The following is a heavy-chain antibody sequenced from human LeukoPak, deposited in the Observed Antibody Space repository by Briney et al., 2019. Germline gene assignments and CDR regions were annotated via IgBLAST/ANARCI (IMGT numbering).Heavy chain of an antibody. J-gene: IGHJ4*02. V-gene: IGHV4-31*03. D-gene: IGHD3-10*01. CDR2: IYYSGST. Sequence: PSETLSLTCTVSGGSISSGGYHWSWIRQHPGKGLEWIGYIYYSGSTYYNPSLKSRVTMSVDTSKNQFSLKLSSVTAADTAVYYCARVPTNYYGSGSYVDYWGQGTLVTVSS. CDR3: ARVPTNYYGSGSYVDY. CDR1: GGSISSGGYH.